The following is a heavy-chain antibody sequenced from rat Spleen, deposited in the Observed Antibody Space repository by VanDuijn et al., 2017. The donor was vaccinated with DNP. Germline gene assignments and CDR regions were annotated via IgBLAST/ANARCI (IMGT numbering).Heavy chain of an antibody. J-gene: IGHJ2*01. V-gene: IGHV5-31*01. Sequence: EVQLVESGGDLVQPGRSLKVSCVASGFTFNYYWMTWIRQVPGKGLEWVATISYDGLRTYYRDSVRGRFTLSRDDAKSTLYLQMDSLRSEDTATYYCAREQHFYFDYWGQGVMVTVSS. CDR3: AREQHFYFDY. D-gene: IGHD1-10*01. CDR2: ISYDGLRT. CDR1: GFTFNYYW.